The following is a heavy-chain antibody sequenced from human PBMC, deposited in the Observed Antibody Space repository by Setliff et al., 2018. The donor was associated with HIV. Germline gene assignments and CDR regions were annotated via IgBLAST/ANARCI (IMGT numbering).Heavy chain of an antibody. CDR2: IYYSGST. Sequence: SETLSLTCTVSGDSVSSSTYYWGWIRQPPGKGLEWIGSIYYSGSTYYNPSLKSRVTISVDTSKNQFSLKLSSVTAADTAVYYCARAHLYSSSKSNAFDYWGQGTLVTVS. V-gene: IGHV4-39*01. CDR3: ARAHLYSSSKSNAFDY. CDR1: GDSVSSSTYY. D-gene: IGHD6-6*01. J-gene: IGHJ4*02.